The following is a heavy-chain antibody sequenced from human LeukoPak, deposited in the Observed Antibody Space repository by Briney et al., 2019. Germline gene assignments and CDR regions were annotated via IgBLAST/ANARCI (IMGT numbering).Heavy chain of an antibody. CDR1: GGSISSYY. J-gene: IGHJ5*02. CDR3: ARGQRDILTGYQNNWFDP. Sequence: SETLSLTCTVSGGSISSYYWSWIRQPPGKGLEWIGYIYYNGSTNYNPSLKSRVTISVDTSKNQFSLKLSSVTAANTAVYYCARGQRDILTGYQNNWFDPWGQGTLVTVSS. V-gene: IGHV4-59*01. D-gene: IGHD3-9*01. CDR2: IYYNGST.